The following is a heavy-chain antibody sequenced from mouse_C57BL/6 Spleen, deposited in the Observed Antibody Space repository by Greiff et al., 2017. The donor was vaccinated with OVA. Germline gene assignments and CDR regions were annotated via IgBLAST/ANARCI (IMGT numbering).Heavy chain of an antibody. CDR2: ISDGGSYT. CDR3: ARAPYDYDGTWFAY. CDR1: GFTFSSYA. D-gene: IGHD2-4*01. V-gene: IGHV5-4*03. Sequence: EVKLEESGGGLVKPGGSLKLSCAASGFTFSSYAMSWVRQTPEKRLEWVATISDGGSYTYYPDNVKGRFTISRDNAKNNLYLQMSHLKSEDTAMYYCARAPYDYDGTWFAYWGQGTLVTVSA. J-gene: IGHJ3*01.